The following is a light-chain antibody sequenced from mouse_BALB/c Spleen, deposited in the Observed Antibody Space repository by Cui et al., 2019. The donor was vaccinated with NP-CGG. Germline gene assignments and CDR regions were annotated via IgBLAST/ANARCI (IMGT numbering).Light chain of an antibody. CDR1: TGADKTSNY. CDR3: ALWYSNRWV. V-gene: IGLV1*01. J-gene: IGLJ1*01. CDR2: STN. Sequence: QAVVTQESELTKSTGKTVTLTCRSSTGADKTSNYPNRVKEKPDTSLTGLIGSTNSRAPGIPTIFSGSLIGDKAALTITRAQTEDEAIYFCALWYSNRWVFGGGTRLTVL.